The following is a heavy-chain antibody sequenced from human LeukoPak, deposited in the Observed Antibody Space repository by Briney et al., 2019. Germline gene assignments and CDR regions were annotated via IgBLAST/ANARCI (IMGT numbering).Heavy chain of an antibody. D-gene: IGHD7-27*01. Sequence: GGSLRLSCAASGFTFSSYWMSWVRQAPGKGLEWVANIKQDGSEKYYVDSVKGRFTISRDNAKNSLYLQMNSLRAEDTAVYYCATVPWGSSFYFDYWGQGALVTVSS. J-gene: IGHJ4*02. CDR1: GFTFSSYW. CDR3: ATVPWGSSFYFDY. CDR2: IKQDGSEK. V-gene: IGHV3-7*01.